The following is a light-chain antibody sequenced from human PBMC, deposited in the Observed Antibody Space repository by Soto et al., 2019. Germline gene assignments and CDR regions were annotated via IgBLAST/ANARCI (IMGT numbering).Light chain of an antibody. CDR1: QTSKSIS. V-gene: IGKV3-20*01. Sequence: EIVLTQSPGTLSLSPGETATLSCRASQTSKSISLAWYQQKVGQPPRLLSYGASYRAPGIPDRFSGSGSVTDFTLTINRLEPEDFAVYYCQHLSNSLQTWTFVQGTKV. CDR3: QHLSNSLQTWT. J-gene: IGKJ1*01. CDR2: GAS.